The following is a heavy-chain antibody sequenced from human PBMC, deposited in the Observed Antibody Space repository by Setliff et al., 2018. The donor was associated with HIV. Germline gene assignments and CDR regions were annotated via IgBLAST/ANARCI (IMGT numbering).Heavy chain of an antibody. CDR2: IHHSGSS. CDR3: ARAMGGSRTDFDY. Sequence: PSETLSLTCAVSGHSISSGYFWGWIRQPPGKGLEWFGSIHHSGSSYYNPSLKSRVTISIDTSKNQFSLKLTSVTAADTAVYYCARAMGGSRTDFDYWGQGTLVTVSS. J-gene: IGHJ4*02. D-gene: IGHD2-2*01. V-gene: IGHV4-38-2*01. CDR1: GHSISSGYF.